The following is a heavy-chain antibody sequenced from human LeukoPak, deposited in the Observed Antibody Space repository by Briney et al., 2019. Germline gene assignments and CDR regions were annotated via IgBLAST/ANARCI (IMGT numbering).Heavy chain of an antibody. CDR1: GGSFSGYY. CDR2: INHSGST. V-gene: IGHV4-34*01. J-gene: IGHJ4*02. CDR3: ARVSVRGLNFDY. Sequence: PSETLSLTCAVYGGSFSGYYWSWIRQPPGKGLEWIGEINHSGSTNYNPSLKSRVTISVDTSKNQFSLKLSSVTAADTAVYYCARVSVRGLNFDYWGQGTLVTVSS. D-gene: IGHD3-3*01.